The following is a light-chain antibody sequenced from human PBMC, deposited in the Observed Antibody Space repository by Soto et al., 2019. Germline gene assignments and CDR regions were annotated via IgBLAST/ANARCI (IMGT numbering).Light chain of an antibody. J-gene: IGKJ1*01. CDR1: QAISTW. Sequence: DIQMTQSPSSVSASVGDRVTITCRASQAISTWLAWYQQKPGKAPKLLIYAASNWQTGVPSRFSGSGSGTDFTLTISSLQPEDFATNYCQQENSFPRTFGQGTKVEIK. V-gene: IGKV1D-12*01. CDR3: QQENSFPRT. CDR2: AAS.